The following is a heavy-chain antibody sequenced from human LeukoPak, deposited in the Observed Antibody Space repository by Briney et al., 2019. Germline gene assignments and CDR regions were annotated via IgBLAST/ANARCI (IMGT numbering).Heavy chain of an antibody. Sequence: PGGSLRLSCAASGYTFSDFSVNWLRQAPGKGLEWVSSISVRSNYRYYADSVRGRFTISRGDARDSLFLQMNSLRAEDTAVYFCVRLRRNSDRSGYYYYYDYWGQGTLVTVSS. J-gene: IGHJ4*02. D-gene: IGHD3-22*01. V-gene: IGHV3-21*01. CDR1: GYTFSDFS. CDR2: ISVRSNYR. CDR3: VRLRRNSDRSGYYYYYDY.